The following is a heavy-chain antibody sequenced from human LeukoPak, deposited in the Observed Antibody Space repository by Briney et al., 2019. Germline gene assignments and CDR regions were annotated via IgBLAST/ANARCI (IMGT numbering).Heavy chain of an antibody. J-gene: IGHJ4*02. CDR1: GGSISGAY. Sequence: SETLSLTCSVSGGSISGAYWNWIRQPPRKGLEWVGYIHTSGSTSFNPSLKSRLSFSIDTSKNQVSLRLSSVTAIDTAVYYCTRRRGGWGEGEFDFWGQGIPVTVST. D-gene: IGHD3-16*01. V-gene: IGHV4-4*09. CDR2: IHTSGST. CDR3: TRRRGGWGEGEFDF.